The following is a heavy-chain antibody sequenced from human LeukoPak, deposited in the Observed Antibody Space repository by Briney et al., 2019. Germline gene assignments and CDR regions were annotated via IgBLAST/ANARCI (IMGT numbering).Heavy chain of an antibody. Sequence: SETLSLTCTVSGGSISSYYWSWIRQPPRKGLEWVGYIYYRGSTNYNPSLKSRVTISIDTSKNQFSLKLSSVTAADTAVYYCARGFGGYSYYFDYWGQGTLVTVSS. CDR3: ARGFGGYSYYFDY. D-gene: IGHD1-26*01. J-gene: IGHJ4*02. V-gene: IGHV4-59*01. CDR1: GGSISSYY. CDR2: IYYRGST.